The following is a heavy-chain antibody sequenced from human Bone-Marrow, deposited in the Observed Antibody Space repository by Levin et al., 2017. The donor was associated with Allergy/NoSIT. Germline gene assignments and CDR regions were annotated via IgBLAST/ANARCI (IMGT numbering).Heavy chain of an antibody. J-gene: IGHJ5*02. CDR2: ISANGRST. Sequence: SCAASGFTFSSYALNWVRQAPGKGLEWVSAISANGRSTYYADSVKGRFSISRDNFENTLYLQMNSLRAEDTAVYYCVKVQGDYSSTWYNWFDPWGQGALVTVSS. D-gene: IGHD6-13*01. CDR1: GFTFSSYA. V-gene: IGHV3-23*01. CDR3: VKVQGDYSSTWYNWFDP.